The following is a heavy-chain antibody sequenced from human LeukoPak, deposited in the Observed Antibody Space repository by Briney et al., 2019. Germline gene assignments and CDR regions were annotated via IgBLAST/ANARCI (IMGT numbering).Heavy chain of an antibody. CDR3: ARIRDYYDSSGVS. D-gene: IGHD3-22*01. CDR1: GYTFTGYY. CDR2: INPNSGGT. J-gene: IGHJ5*02. Sequence: ASVKVSCKASGYTFTGYYMRWVRQAPGQGLEWMGWINPNSGGTNYAQKFQGRVTMTRDTSISTAYMELSRLRSDDTAVYYCARIRDYYDSSGVSWGQGTLVTVSS. V-gene: IGHV1-2*02.